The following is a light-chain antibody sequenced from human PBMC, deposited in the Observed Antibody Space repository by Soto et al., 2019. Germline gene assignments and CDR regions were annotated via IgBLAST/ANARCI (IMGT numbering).Light chain of an antibody. V-gene: IGLV7-43*01. CDR2: NTD. CDR1: TGAVTSGSY. CDR3: LLYSGGVVV. Sequence: QSVVTQEPSLAVSPGGTVTLTCASTTGAVTSGSYPNWFQQKPGQAPGALIYNTDNKHSWTPARFSGSLLGGKAALTLSGGQPEDEAQYYGLLYSGGVVVFGGGTKLTVL. J-gene: IGLJ3*02.